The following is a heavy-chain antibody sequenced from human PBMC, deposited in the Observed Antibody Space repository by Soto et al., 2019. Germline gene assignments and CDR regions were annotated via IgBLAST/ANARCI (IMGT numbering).Heavy chain of an antibody. CDR1: GFTFSDYY. Sequence: LRLSCAASGFTFSDYYMSWIRQAPGKGLEWVSYISSSGSTIYYADSVKGRFTISRDNAKNSLYLQMNSLRAEDTAVYYCARHSSGWYNWFDPWGQGTLVTVSS. V-gene: IGHV3-11*01. J-gene: IGHJ5*02. CDR2: ISSSGSTI. CDR3: ARHSSGWYNWFDP. D-gene: IGHD6-19*01.